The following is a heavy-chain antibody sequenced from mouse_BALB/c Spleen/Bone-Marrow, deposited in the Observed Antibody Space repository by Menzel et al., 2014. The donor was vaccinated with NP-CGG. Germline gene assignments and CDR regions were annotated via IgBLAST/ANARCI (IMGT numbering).Heavy chain of an antibody. CDR1: GFSLTSYG. J-gene: IGHJ1*01. V-gene: IGHV2-9*02. CDR2: IWAGGST. CDR3: ARGGGNWYFDV. Sequence: VQRVESGPGLVAPSPSLSITCTVSGFSLTSYGVHWVRQPPGKGLEWLGVIWAGGSTNYNSALMSRLSISKDNSKSQVFLKMNSLQTDDTAMYYCARGGGNWYFDVWGAGTTVTVSS.